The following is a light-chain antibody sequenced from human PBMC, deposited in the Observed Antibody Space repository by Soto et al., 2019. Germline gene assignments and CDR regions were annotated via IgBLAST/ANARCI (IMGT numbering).Light chain of an antibody. V-gene: IGKV1-5*01. CDR3: QQYNRLIT. CDR1: QSVSGW. J-gene: IGKJ5*01. Sequence: DIQMTQSRSTLSASVGDTVTVTWRASQSVSGWLAWYQQKPGEAPKLLIYDATSLESGVSSRFSGSGYGTDFTLSINNLQPDDFATYYCQQYNRLITFGQGTRLEIK. CDR2: DAT.